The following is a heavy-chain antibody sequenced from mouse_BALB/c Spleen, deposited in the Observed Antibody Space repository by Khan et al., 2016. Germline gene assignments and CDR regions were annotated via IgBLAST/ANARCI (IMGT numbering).Heavy chain of an antibody. CDR3: AREGAAYYRNGGGAMEY. Sequence: QIQLVQSGPELKKPGETVRISCKASGYTFTTAGIQWVQKMPGKGLKWIGWINTHSGVPKYAEDFKGRFAFSLEISVSTAYLQITNLKNEDTATYFSAREGAAYYRNGGGAMEYWGQGTSVTVSS. V-gene: IGHV9-4*02. D-gene: IGHD2-14*01. J-gene: IGHJ4*01. CDR1: GYTFTTAG. CDR2: INTHSGVP.